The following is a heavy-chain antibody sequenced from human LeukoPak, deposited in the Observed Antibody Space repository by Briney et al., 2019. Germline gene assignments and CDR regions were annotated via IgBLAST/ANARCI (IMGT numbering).Heavy chain of an antibody. J-gene: IGHJ4*02. CDR3: ARDEGSGWFYF. CDR2: ITNSGSII. Sequence: SGGSLRLSCAGSAFTFSDYHMSWIRQAPGKGLEWLSYITNSGSIIYYGDSVKGRFTVSRDNAKNSLYLQMNSLRAEDTAVYYCARDEGSGWFYFWGQGTLVTVPS. CDR1: AFTFSDYH. D-gene: IGHD6-19*01. V-gene: IGHV3-11*04.